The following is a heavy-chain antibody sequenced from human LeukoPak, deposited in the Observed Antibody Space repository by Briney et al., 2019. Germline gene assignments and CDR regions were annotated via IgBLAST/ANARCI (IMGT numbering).Heavy chain of an antibody. V-gene: IGHV1-24*01. CDR3: ANLRFLEWSTDYYGMDV. J-gene: IGHJ6*02. CDR1: GYTLTELS. Sequence: ASVKVSCKVSGYTLTELSMHWVRQAPGKGLEWMGGLDPEDGETIYAQKFQGRVTMTEDTSTDTAYMELSSLRSEDTAVYYCANLRFLEWSTDYYGMDVWGQGTTVTVSS. D-gene: IGHD3-3*01. CDR2: LDPEDGET.